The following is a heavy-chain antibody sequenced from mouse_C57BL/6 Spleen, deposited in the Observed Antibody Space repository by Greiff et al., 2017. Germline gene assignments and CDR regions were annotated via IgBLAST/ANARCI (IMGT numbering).Heavy chain of an antibody. J-gene: IGHJ4*01. CDR3: ARGKIYYGNSYAMDY. Sequence: VQLQQSGAELVKPGASVKMSCKASGYTFTTYPIEWMKQNHGKSLEWIGNFHPYNDDTKYNEKFKGKATLTVEKSSSTVYLELSRLTSADSAVYYCARGKIYYGNSYAMDYWGQGTSVTVSS. CDR1: GYTFTTYP. CDR2: FHPYNDDT. V-gene: IGHV1-47*01. D-gene: IGHD2-1*01.